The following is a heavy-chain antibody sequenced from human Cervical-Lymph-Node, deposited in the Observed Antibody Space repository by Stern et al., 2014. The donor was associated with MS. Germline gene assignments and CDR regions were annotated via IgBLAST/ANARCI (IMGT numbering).Heavy chain of an antibody. V-gene: IGHV5-51*01. CDR1: GYTFTSYW. CDR2: IFPGGSDI. CDR3: ARQRYFDY. Sequence: VQLVQSGPEVKRPGESLKISCQASGYTFTSYWLGWVRQMPGKGLEWIAIIFPGGSDIRYSPSFQGQVTISADKPSSTAYLQWNNLKASDTAIYYCARQRYFDYWGQGTLVTVSS. J-gene: IGHJ4*02.